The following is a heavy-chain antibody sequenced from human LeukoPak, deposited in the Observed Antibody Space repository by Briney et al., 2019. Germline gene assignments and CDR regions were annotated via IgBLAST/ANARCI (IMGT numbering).Heavy chain of an antibody. D-gene: IGHD6-13*01. Sequence: GASVKVSCKASGYTFTGYYMHWVRQAPGQGLEWMGWINPNSGGTNYAQKFQGRVTMTRDTSISTAYMELSRLRSDDTAVYYCARDLSAAPRWAWLWGRGTLVTVSS. CDR3: ARDLSAAPRWAWL. V-gene: IGHV1-2*02. J-gene: IGHJ2*01. CDR2: INPNSGGT. CDR1: GYTFTGYY.